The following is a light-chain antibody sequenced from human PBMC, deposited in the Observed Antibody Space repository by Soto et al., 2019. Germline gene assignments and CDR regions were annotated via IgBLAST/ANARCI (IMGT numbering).Light chain of an antibody. J-gene: IGKJ4*01. Sequence: EIVLTQSPATLSLSPGERATLSCRASQTVSSYLAWYQQKPGQAPRLLIYDASNRATGIPARFSGSGSGTDFTLNISSLEPEDFAVYYCQQRSNWPLTFGGGTKVAIK. V-gene: IGKV3-11*01. CDR2: DAS. CDR3: QQRSNWPLT. CDR1: QTVSSY.